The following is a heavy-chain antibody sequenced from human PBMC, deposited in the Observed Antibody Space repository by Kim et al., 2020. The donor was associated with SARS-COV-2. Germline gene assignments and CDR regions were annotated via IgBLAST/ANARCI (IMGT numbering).Heavy chain of an antibody. J-gene: IGHJ4*02. CDR2: ISYDGSNK. CDR3: AKDFDY. V-gene: IGHV3-30*18. Sequence: GGSLRLSCAASGFTFSSYGMHWVRQAPGKGLEWVAVISYDGSNKYYADSVKGRFTISRDNSKNTLYLQMNSLRAEDTAVYYCAKDFDYWGQGTLVTVSS. CDR1: GFTFSSYG.